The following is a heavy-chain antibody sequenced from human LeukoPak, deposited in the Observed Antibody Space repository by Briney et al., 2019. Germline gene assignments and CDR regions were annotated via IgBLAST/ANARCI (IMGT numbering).Heavy chain of an antibody. J-gene: IGHJ3*02. V-gene: IGHV4-39*01. CDR3: ARHDTSGPDGDDAFDI. D-gene: IGHD3-22*01. CDR1: GGSISSSSYY. Sequence: SETLSLTCTVSGGSISSSSYYWGWIRQPPGKGLEWIGSIYYSGSTYYNPSLKSRVTISVDTSKNQFSLKLSSVTAADTAVYYCARHDTSGPDGDDAFDIWGQGTMVTVSS. CDR2: IYYSGST.